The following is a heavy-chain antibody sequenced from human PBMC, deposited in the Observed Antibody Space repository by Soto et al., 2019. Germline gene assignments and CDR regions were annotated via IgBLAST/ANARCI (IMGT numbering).Heavy chain of an antibody. V-gene: IGHV4-34*01. CDR2: INHSGST. CDR3: ARGVATKHWFDP. D-gene: IGHD5-12*01. CDR1: GGSFSGYY. J-gene: IGHJ5*02. Sequence: SETLSLTCAVYGGSFSGYYWSWIRQPPGKGLEWIGEINHSGSTNYNPSLKSRVTISVDTSKNQFSLKLSSVTAADTAVYYCARGVATKHWFDPWGQGTLVTVSS.